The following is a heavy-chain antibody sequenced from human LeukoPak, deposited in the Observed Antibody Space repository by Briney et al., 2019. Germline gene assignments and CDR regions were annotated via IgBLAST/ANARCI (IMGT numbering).Heavy chain of an antibody. CDR2: IIPIFGTA. CDR3: ARDLHRDYGDY. CDR1: GGTFSSYA. Sequence: GASVKVSCKASGGTFSSYAISWVRQAPGQGLEWMGRIIPIFGTANYAQKFQGRVTITTDESTSTAYMELSSLRSEDTAVYYCARDLHRDYGDYWGQGTLVTVSS. J-gene: IGHJ4*02. V-gene: IGHV1-69*05.